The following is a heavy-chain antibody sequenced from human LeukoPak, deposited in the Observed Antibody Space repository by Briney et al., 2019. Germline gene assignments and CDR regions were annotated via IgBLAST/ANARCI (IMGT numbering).Heavy chain of an antibody. Sequence: GGSLRLSCAASGFTFSSHWMSWVRQAPGKGLEWVANIKQDGSEKYYVDSVKGRFTISRDNAKNSLYLQMNSLRAEDTAVYYCARDWGIAAGEQDYWGQGTLVTVSS. CDR3: ARDWGIAAGEQDY. V-gene: IGHV3-7*01. D-gene: IGHD6-13*01. J-gene: IGHJ4*02. CDR1: GFTFSSHW. CDR2: IKQDGSEK.